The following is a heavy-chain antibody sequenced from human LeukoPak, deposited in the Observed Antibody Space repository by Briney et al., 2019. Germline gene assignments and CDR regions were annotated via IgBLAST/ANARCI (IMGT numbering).Heavy chain of an antibody. D-gene: IGHD3-22*01. V-gene: IGHV1-2*02. CDR3: AREYYDSGGRKHAFDV. Sequence: ASVKVSCKTSGYTFINYYMHWVRQAPGQGLEWMGRIDPDSGGTGYAQKFQGRVTMTRDTSISTAYMELSRLRSDDTAVYFCAREYYDSGGRKHAFDVWGLGTMVTVSS. CDR2: IDPDSGGT. CDR1: GYTFINYY. J-gene: IGHJ3*01.